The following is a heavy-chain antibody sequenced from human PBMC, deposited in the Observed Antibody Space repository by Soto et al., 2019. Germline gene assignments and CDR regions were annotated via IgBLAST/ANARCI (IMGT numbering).Heavy chain of an antibody. V-gene: IGHV4-59*08. CDR2: IYYSGST. D-gene: IGHD5-12*01. CDR1: GGSISSYY. J-gene: IGHJ6*03. Sequence: SETLSLTCTVSGGSISSYYWSWIRQPPGKGLEWIGYIYYSGSTNYNPSLKSRVTISVDTSKNQFSLKLSSVTAADTAVYYCARSPAGFRSGYDWYLSYYYYYMDVWGKGTTDTVSS. CDR3: ARSPAGFRSGYDWYLSYYYYYMDV.